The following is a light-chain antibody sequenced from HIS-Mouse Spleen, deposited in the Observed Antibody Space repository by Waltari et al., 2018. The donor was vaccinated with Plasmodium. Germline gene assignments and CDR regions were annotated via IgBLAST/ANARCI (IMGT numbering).Light chain of an antibody. Sequence: AIQLTQSPSSLSASVGDSVTITCRASQGISSALAWDQQKPGKAPKLLICAASSLESGGPSRFSGSGSGTDFTLTISSLQPEDFATYYCQQFNSYPLTFGGGTK. CDR2: AAS. V-gene: IGKV1-13*02. CDR1: QGISSA. CDR3: QQFNSYPLT. J-gene: IGKJ4*01.